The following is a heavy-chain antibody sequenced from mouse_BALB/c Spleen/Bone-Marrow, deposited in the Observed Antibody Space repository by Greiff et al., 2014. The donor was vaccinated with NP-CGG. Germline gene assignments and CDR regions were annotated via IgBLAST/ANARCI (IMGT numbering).Heavy chain of an antibody. CDR1: GYSFTGYT. D-gene: IGHD1-1*01. CDR2: INPYNGGT. J-gene: IGHJ4*01. V-gene: IGHV1-22*01. CDR3: ARGDYYGYAMDY. Sequence: EVQLQESGPELVKPGASMKMSRKASGYSFTGYTMNWVKQSHGKNLEWIGFINPYNGGTSYNQKFKGKATLTVDKSSSTAYMELLRLTSEDSAVYYGARGDYYGYAMDYWGQGTSVTVSA.